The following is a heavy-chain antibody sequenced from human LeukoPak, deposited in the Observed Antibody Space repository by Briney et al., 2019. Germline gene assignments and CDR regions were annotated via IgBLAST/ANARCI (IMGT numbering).Heavy chain of an antibody. CDR1: GASISSYY. V-gene: IGHV4-59*01. D-gene: IGHD6-13*01. Sequence: PSETLSLTCTVSGASISSYYWSWIRQPPGKGLKWIGYIFYSGSTLYNPSLQSRVTISVDTSKNQFSLKLTSVTAADTAVYYCASGPYPAAGTDHQFDYWGQGTLVTVSS. J-gene: IGHJ4*02. CDR2: IFYSGST. CDR3: ASGPYPAAGTDHQFDY.